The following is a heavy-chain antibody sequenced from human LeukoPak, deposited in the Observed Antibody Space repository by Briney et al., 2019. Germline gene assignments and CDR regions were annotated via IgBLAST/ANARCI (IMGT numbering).Heavy chain of an antibody. V-gene: IGHV3-21*01. Sequence: GGSLRLSCAASGFTFSSYTMNWVRQPPGKGLEWISSINTLSNDIHYRDSVKGRFTVSRDNARNSLYLQMNSLRAEDTAVYYCARDRSFAYWGQGTLVTVSS. CDR1: GFTFSSYT. CDR3: ARDRSFAY. CDR2: INTLSNDI. J-gene: IGHJ4*02.